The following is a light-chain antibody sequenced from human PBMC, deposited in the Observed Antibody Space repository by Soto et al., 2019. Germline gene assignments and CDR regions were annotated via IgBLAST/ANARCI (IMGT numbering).Light chain of an antibody. CDR1: QSVSSSY. V-gene: IGKV3-20*01. CDR2: GAS. CDR3: QQYGSAPLT. Sequence: EIVLTQSPGTLSLSPGERGTLSCRASQSVSSSYLAWYQQKPGQAPRLLIYGASSRATGIPDRFSGSGSGTDCTLTISRLEPEDFAVYYCQQYGSAPLTFGGGTKVEIK. J-gene: IGKJ4*01.